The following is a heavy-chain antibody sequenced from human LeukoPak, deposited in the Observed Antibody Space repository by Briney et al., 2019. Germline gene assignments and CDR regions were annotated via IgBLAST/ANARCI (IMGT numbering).Heavy chain of an antibody. CDR3: ARDLSAAFDF. V-gene: IGHV3-33*01. CDR1: GFPFSSYG. J-gene: IGHJ4*02. Sequence: GTSLRLSCAASGFPFSSYGMHWVRQAPGKGLEWVARLVYDARSDYANSVKGRFSISRDDSKNTLFLDLSNLRVEDTALYYCARDLSAAFDFWGQGVLVTVSS. CDR2: LVYDARS. D-gene: IGHD6-19*01.